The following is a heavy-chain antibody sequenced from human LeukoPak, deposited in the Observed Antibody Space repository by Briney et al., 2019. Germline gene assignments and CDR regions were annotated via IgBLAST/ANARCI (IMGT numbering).Heavy chain of an antibody. J-gene: IGHJ4*02. CDR2: INPNSGGT. CDR3: ARRYYDNSDLDY. V-gene: IGHV1-2*02. D-gene: IGHD3-22*01. CDR1: GYTFTGYY. Sequence: ASVTVSCKASGYTFTGYYIHWVRQAPGHGLEWVGWINPNSGGTNNAQKFQGRVTMTRDTSISTAYMEVSRLRSDDTAVYYCARRYYDNSDLDYCGQGTLVTVSS.